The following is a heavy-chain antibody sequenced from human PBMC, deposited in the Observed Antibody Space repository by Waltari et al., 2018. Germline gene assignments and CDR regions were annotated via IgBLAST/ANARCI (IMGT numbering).Heavy chain of an antibody. J-gene: IGHJ5*02. Sequence: EVQLVESGGGLVQPGGSLRLSCAASGFTFSSYWMSWVRQAPGKGLGWVANIKQDGSEKYYVDSVKGRFTISRDNAKNSLYLQMNSLRAEDTAVYYCARDGAGGRVGVLRSWGQGTLVTVSS. CDR2: IKQDGSEK. CDR3: ARDGAGGRVGVLRS. D-gene: IGHD3-10*01. CDR1: GFTFSSYW. V-gene: IGHV3-7*01.